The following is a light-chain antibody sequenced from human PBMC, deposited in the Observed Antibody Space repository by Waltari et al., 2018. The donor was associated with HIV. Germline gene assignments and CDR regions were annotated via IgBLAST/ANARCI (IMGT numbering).Light chain of an antibody. CDR3: VGWDSSLSAYV. V-gene: IGLV1-47*01. Sequence: QSFLTQPPSASGTPGQTVTISCSGSSSNIENDHVYWYQQLPGMTPNLLIYKNFLRPSGVPDRFAASKSGTSASLTISGLRSADEADYYCVGWDSSLSAYVFGAGTKVAVL. CDR2: KNF. CDR1: SSNIENDH. J-gene: IGLJ1*01.